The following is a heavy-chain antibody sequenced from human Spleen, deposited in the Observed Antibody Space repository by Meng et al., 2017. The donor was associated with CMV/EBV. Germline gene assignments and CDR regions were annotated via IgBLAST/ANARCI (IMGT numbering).Heavy chain of an antibody. Sequence: FTGYYRHWVRRAPGQWLEWMGWIYPNTGGTNYAQKFQGRVTMTRDTSIRTAYMELSRLRSDDTAVYYCARIPYCTNGVCYPYWYFDLWGRGTLVTVSS. CDR3: ARIPYCTNGVCYPYWYFDL. V-gene: IGHV1-2*02. CDR2: IYPNTGGT. J-gene: IGHJ2*01. D-gene: IGHD2-8*01. CDR1: FTGYY.